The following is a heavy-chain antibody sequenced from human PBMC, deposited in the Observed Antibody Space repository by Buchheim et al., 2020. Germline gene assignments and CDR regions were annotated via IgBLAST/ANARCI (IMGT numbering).Heavy chain of an antibody. J-gene: IGHJ6*02. CDR1: GYTFTSYD. V-gene: IGHV1-8*01. CDR2: MNPNSGNT. D-gene: IGHD5-12*01. Sequence: QVQLVQSGAEVKKPGASVKVSCKASGYTFTSYDINWVRQATGQGLEWMGWMNPNSGNTGYAQKFQGRVTMTRNTPISTAYMELSSLRSEDTAVYYCARVIRAIVATTNLNYYYYGMDVWGQGTT. CDR3: ARVIRAIVATTNLNYYYYGMDV.